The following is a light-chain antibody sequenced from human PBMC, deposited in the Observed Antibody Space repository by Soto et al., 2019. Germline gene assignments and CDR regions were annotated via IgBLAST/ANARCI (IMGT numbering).Light chain of an antibody. Sequence: EIVLTQSPATLSLSPGERATLSCRASQSVSSYLDWYQQKPGQAPRLLIYDASNRATGIPARFSGSGSGTDFTLTISSLEPEDFAVYYCQQRSNWPSMYTFGQGTKLEIK. V-gene: IGKV3-11*01. J-gene: IGKJ2*01. CDR2: DAS. CDR1: QSVSSY. CDR3: QQRSNWPSMYT.